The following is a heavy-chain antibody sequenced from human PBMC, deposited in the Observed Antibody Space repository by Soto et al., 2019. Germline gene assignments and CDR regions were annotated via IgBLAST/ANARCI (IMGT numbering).Heavy chain of an antibody. CDR3: ARDSTGYDSSGYFPFRRYYYYGMDV. CDR1: GFTFRSYS. CDR2: ISDASRAI. D-gene: IGHD3-22*01. J-gene: IGHJ6*02. Sequence: GGSLRLSCAASGFTFRSYSMNWVRQAPGKGLEWISYISDASRAIYYTDSVKGRFTISRDNSKNTLYLQMNSLRAEDTAVYYCARDSTGYDSSGYFPFRRYYYYGMDVWGQGTTVTVSS. V-gene: IGHV3-48*01.